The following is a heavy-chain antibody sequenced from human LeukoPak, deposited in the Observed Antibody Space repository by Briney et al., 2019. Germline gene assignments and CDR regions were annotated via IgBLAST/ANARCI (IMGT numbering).Heavy chain of an antibody. D-gene: IGHD5-24*01. CDR2: FYVGGAT. V-gene: IGHV3-53*01. J-gene: IGHJ4*02. CDR1: GFSVTNNY. Sequence: QTGGSLRLSCAVSGFSVTNNYMSWVRQAPGKGLEWVSVFYVGGATYYADSVKGRFTISRDNSENTLCLQMKSLRAEDTAVYYCARGDGCNFFDYWGQGTLVTVSS. CDR3: ARGDGCNFFDY.